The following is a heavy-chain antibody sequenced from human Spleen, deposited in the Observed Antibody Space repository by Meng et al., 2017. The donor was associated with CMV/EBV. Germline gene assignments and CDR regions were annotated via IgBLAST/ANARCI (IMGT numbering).Heavy chain of an antibody. D-gene: IGHD2-2*02. V-gene: IGHV1-2*02. CDR2: INPENGDT. Sequence: ASVKVSCKASGYSFTGYYIHWVRQAPGQGLEWMGWINPENGDTNYAQKFQGRVTLSGDTPISTAYMELSRLRSEDTAVYYCARVYCSSTSCYNWDRDYYYGMDVWGQGTTVTVSS. J-gene: IGHJ6*02. CDR1: GYSFTGYY. CDR3: ARVYCSSTSCYNWDRDYYYGMDV.